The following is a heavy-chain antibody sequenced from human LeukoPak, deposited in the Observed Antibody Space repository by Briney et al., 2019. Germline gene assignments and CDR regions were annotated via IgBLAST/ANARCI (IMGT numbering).Heavy chain of an antibody. V-gene: IGHV4-61*02. CDR2: IYTSGST. Sequence: NPSETLSLTCTVSGGSISSGSYYWSWIRQPAGKGLEWIGRIYTSGSTNYNPSLKSRVTISVDTSKNLFSLKLSSVTAADTAVYYCARDRKQWLTSDAFDIWGQGTMVTVSS. CDR1: GGSISSGSYY. CDR3: ARDRKQWLTSDAFDI. D-gene: IGHD6-19*01. J-gene: IGHJ3*02.